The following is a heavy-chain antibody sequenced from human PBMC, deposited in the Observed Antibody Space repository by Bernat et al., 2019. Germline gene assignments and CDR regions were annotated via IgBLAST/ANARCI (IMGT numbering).Heavy chain of an antibody. CDR2: IKSKTDGGTT. J-gene: IGHJ4*02. V-gene: IGHV3-15*07. D-gene: IGHD5-12*01. CDR1: GFTFSNAW. CDR3: TTDGGGGYAPFDY. Sequence: VQLVESGGGVVQPGRSLRLSCAASGFTFSNAWMNWVRQAPGKGLEWVGRIKSKTDGGTTDYAAPVKGRFTISRDDSKNTLYLQMNSLKTEDTAVYYCTTDGGGGYAPFDYWGQGTLVTVSS.